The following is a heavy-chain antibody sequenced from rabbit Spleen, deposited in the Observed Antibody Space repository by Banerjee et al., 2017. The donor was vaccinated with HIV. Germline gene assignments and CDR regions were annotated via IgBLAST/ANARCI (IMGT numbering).Heavy chain of an antibody. CDR2: IYNGDGNT. V-gene: IGHV1S45*01. J-gene: IGHJ4*01. CDR1: GFSFSSSAY. CDR3: ARDRDGGGLDFNL. Sequence: QEQLQESGGDLVKPEGSLTLTCTASGFSFSSSAYMCWVRQAPGKGLEWIACIYNGDGNTYYASWAKGRFTISKTSSTTVTLQMTSLTAADTATYFCARDRDGGGLDFNLWGPGTLVTVS. D-gene: IGHD2-1*01.